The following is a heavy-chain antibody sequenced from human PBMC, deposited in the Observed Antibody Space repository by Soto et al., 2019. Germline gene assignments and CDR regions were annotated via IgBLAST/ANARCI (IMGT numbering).Heavy chain of an antibody. CDR1: GFTFSSYG. J-gene: IGHJ4*02. V-gene: IGHV3-30*18. CDR2: ISYDGSNK. D-gene: IGHD5-18*01. Sequence: GGSLRLSCAASGFTFSSYGMHWVRQAPGKGLEWVAVISYDGSNKYYADSVKGRFTISRDNSKNTLYLQMNSLRAEDTAVYYCAKDLYTAMAVGFFDYWGQGTLVTVSS. CDR3: AKDLYTAMAVGFFDY.